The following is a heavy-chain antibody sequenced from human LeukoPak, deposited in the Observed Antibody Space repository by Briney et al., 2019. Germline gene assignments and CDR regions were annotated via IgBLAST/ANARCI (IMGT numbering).Heavy chain of an antibody. J-gene: IGHJ4*02. CDR2: ISGSGGST. CDR3: AKDRLMRGSYYPVFDY. CDR1: GFTFSSYG. Sequence: GGSLRLSCAASGFTFSSYGMSWVRQAPGKGLEWVSAISGSGGSTYYADSVKGRFTISRDNSKNTLYLQMNSLRAEDTTVYYCAKDRLMRGSYYPVFDYWGQGTLVTVSS. D-gene: IGHD1-26*01. V-gene: IGHV3-23*01.